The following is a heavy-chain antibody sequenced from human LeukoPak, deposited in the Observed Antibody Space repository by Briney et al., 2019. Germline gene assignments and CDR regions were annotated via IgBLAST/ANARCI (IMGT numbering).Heavy chain of an antibody. CDR2: INHSGST. CDR3: ARGYEYYYDSSGYYS. CDR1: GGSISSYY. V-gene: IGHV4-34*01. Sequence: SETLSLTCTFSGGSISSYYWSWIRQPPGKGLEWIGEINHSGSTNYNPSLKSRVTISVDTSKNQFSLKLSSVTAADTAVYYCARGYEYYYDSSGYYSWGQGTLVTVSS. J-gene: IGHJ5*02. D-gene: IGHD3-22*01.